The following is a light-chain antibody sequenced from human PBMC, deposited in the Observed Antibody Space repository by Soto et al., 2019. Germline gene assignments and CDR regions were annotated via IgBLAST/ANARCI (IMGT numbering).Light chain of an antibody. V-gene: IGLV2-14*03. CDR2: DVT. J-gene: IGLJ3*02. CDR3: SSYTMSSIWV. Sequence: QSALTQPASVSGSPGQSITISCTGTSRDVGDYKYVSWYQHHPGKAPQLMIYDVTNRPSGVSDRFSGSKSGNTASLTISGLQAEDEADHYCSSYTMSSIWVFGGGTKVTVL. CDR1: SRDVGDYKY.